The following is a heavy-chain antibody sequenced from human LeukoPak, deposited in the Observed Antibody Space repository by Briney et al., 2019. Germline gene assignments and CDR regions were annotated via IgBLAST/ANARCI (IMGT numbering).Heavy chain of an antibody. J-gene: IGHJ4*02. Sequence: GGSLRLSCAASGFTFSDYYMDWVRQAPGKGLEWVSVIYSGGSTYYADSVKGRFTISRDNSKNTLYLQMNSLRAEDTAVYYCARGEFVTDYWGQGTLVTVSS. CDR2: IYSGGST. CDR1: GFTFSDYY. D-gene: IGHD2-21*02. V-gene: IGHV3-66*01. CDR3: ARGEFVTDY.